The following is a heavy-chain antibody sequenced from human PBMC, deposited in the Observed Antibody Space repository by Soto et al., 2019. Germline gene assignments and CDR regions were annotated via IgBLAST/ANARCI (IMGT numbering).Heavy chain of an antibody. CDR1: GGSISGHY. J-gene: IGHJ6*03. CDR3: ARGPYYDLIWNYYYMDV. Sequence: QVQLQESGPGLVKPSETLSLSCSVSGGSISGHYWSWVRQTPGKGLEWIGYMYYSGSTNYNHSLKRRVTISVDTSKNHFSLRLTSVTAADTAVYYCARGPYYDLIWNYYYMDVWGKGTTVTVSS. CDR2: MYYSGST. D-gene: IGHD3-16*01. V-gene: IGHV4-59*08.